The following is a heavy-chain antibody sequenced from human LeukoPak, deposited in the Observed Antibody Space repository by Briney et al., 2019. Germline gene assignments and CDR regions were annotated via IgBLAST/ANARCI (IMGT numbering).Heavy chain of an antibody. CDR2: ISAYNGNT. D-gene: IGHD6-19*01. J-gene: IGHJ4*02. Sequence: ASVKVSCKASGYTFTSYGISWVRPAPGQGLEWMGWISAYNGNTNYAQKLQGRVTVTTDTSTSTAYMELRSLRSDDTAVYYCARGSLRAAGTSAFDYWGQGTLVTVSS. V-gene: IGHV1-18*01. CDR3: ARGSLRAAGTSAFDY. CDR1: GYTFTSYG.